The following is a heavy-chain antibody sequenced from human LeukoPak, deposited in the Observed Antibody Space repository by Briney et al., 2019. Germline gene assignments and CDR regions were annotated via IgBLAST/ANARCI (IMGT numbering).Heavy chain of an antibody. J-gene: IGHJ4*02. CDR3: AKDGPQANYYDSSGYYLDY. V-gene: IGHV3-30*02. Sequence: PGGSLRLSCAASGFTFSSYGMHWVRQAPGKGLEWVTFIRYDGSNKYYADSVKGRFTISRDNSKNTLYLQMNSLRAEDTAVYYCAKDGPQANYYDSSGYYLDYWGQGTLVTVSP. CDR1: GFTFSSYG. CDR2: IRYDGSNK. D-gene: IGHD3-22*01.